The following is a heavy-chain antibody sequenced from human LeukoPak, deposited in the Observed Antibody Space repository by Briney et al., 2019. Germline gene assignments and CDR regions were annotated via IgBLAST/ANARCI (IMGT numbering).Heavy chain of an antibody. Sequence: PSETLSLTCAVSGYSISSDNYWVWIRQPPGQGLEWTGGIYHSGSTYYNPSLKSRVTMSVDTSKNQFSLKLGSVTAADTAVYYCARGFLSSGVDYWGQGTLVTGSS. D-gene: IGHD6-19*01. CDR2: IYHSGST. CDR1: GYSISSDNY. CDR3: ARGFLSSGVDY. V-gene: IGHV4-38-2*01. J-gene: IGHJ4*02.